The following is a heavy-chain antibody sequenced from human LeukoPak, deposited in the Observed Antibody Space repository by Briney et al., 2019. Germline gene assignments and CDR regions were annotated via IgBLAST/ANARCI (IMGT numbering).Heavy chain of an antibody. CDR2: ISNRGDTI. D-gene: IGHD3-16*02. V-gene: IGHV3-11*01. CDR3: ASGYDYVWGSYHRYTGYFED. CDR1: GFTFSDYY. Sequence: GGSLRLSCVASGFTFSDYYMSWIRQAPGKGLEWLSYISNRGDTIHYADSVKGRFTSSRDNAKNSLYLQMNSLRAEDTAVYYCASGYDYVWGSYHRYTGYFEDWGQGTLVTVSS. J-gene: IGHJ4*02.